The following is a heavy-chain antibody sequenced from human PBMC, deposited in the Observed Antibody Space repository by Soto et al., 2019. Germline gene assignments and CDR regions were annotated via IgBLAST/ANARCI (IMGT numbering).Heavy chain of an antibody. CDR3: ARGSGYGSRACVNDDLDY. J-gene: IGHJ4*01. CDR2: IKWDASEK. Sequence: EVQLEESGGGLLQPGGSLRLSCAASGFTFGSYWMSWVRQAPGKGPEWLATIKWDASEKKYVDSVKGRFTTSRDNAKKALYLQMESLRAEDAAVYYCARGSGYGSRACVNDDLDYWGQGTLVTVSS. V-gene: IGHV3-7*01. D-gene: IGHD3-10*01. CDR1: GFTFGSYW.